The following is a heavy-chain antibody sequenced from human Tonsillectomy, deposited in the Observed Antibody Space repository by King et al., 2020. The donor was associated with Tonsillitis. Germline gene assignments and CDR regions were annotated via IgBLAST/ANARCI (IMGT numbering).Heavy chain of an antibody. CDR2: IYHSGPT. Sequence: VQLQESGPGLVRPSQTLSLICSVSGDSLTSGGYFWSWIRQHPDKGLEWIGSIYHSGPTYHTPSLRSRLFMSVDTSKNQLSLRLTSLTAADTAVYYCARNRDYGDYVDFWGQGTLVAGSS. V-gene: IGHV4-31*03. D-gene: IGHD4-17*01. CDR1: GDSLTSGGYF. J-gene: IGHJ4*02. CDR3: ARNRDYGDYVDF.